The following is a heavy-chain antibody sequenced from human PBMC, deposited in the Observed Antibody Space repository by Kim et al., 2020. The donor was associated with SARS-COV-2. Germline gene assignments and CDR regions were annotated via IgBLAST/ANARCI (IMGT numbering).Heavy chain of an antibody. D-gene: IGHD3-22*01. V-gene: IGHV4-39*01. CDR3: ARHSKDDSSGYYYLGFDY. J-gene: IGHJ4*02. Sequence: SRVTISVDTSKNQFSLKLSSVTAADTAVYYCARHSKDDSSGYYYLGFDYWGQGTLVTVSS.